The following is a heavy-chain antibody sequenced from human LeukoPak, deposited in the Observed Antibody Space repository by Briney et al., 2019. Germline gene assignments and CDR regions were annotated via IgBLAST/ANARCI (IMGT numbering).Heavy chain of an antibody. CDR3: AKDLNYCSGGSCYWYFDL. CDR1: GFTFSSAW. V-gene: IGHV3-30*18. CDR2: ISYDGSNK. D-gene: IGHD2-15*01. Sequence: GGSLRLSCAASGFTFSSAWMHWVRQAPGKGLEWVAVISYDGSNKYYADSVKGRFTISRDNSKNTLYLQMNSLRAEDTAVYYCAKDLNYCSGGSCYWYFDLWGRGTLVTVSS. J-gene: IGHJ2*01.